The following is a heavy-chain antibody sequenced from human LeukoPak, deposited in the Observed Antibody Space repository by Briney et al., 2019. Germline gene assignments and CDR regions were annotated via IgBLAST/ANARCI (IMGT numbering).Heavy chain of an antibody. CDR1: GYSLTNYW. V-gene: IGHV5-51*03. CDR2: IYPSDSDT. CDR3: ASLGITGTSNAFDI. Sequence: GESLKISCKGSGYSLTNYWIAWVRQMPGKGLEGMGIIYPSDSDTRYSPSFQGQVTISADKSISTAYLQWSSLKASDTAMYYCASLGITGTSNAFDIWGQGTMVTVSS. J-gene: IGHJ3*02. D-gene: IGHD1-20*01.